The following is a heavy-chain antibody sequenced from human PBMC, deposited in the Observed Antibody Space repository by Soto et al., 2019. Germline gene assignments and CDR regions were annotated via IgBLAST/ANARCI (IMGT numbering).Heavy chain of an antibody. J-gene: IGHJ5*01. CDR2: ISYSGDT. CDR1: GYSISSGYY. Sequence: SETLSLTCAVSGYSISSGYYWGWIRQPPGKGLEWIGIISYSGDTSYNPSLQTRVTISVDTSRNQFSLKMSSVTAADTALYYCARHLIIMGSTVGSWGQGALVTVS. D-gene: IGHD3-10*01. CDR3: ARHLIIMGSTVGS. V-gene: IGHV4-38-2*01.